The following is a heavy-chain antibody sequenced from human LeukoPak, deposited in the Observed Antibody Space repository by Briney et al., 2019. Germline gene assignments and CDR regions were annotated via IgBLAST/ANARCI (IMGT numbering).Heavy chain of an antibody. J-gene: IGHJ5*02. D-gene: IGHD2-15*01. CDR1: GGTFSGYA. Sequence: SVKVSCKASGGTFSGYAISWMRQAPGQGLEWMGGIIPIFGTANYAQKFQGRVTITADESTSTAYMELSSLRSEDTAVYYCAREGPSVVVVAANNWFDPWGQGTLVTVSS. CDR2: IIPIFGTA. V-gene: IGHV1-69*01. CDR3: AREGPSVVVVAANNWFDP.